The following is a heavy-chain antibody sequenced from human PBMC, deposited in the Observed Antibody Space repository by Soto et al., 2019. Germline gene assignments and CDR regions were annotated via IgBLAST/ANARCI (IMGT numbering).Heavy chain of an antibody. CDR1: GGTFSSYA. CDR2: IIPIFGTA. CDR3: ARRASRYYDFWSGYPWFDP. V-gene: IGHV1-69*13. J-gene: IGHJ5*02. D-gene: IGHD3-3*01. Sequence: SVKVSCKASGGTFSSYAISWVRQAPGQGLEWMGGIIPIFGTANYAQKFQGRVTITADESTSTAYMELSSLRSEDTAVYYCARRASRYYDFWSGYPWFDPWGQGTLVTVSS.